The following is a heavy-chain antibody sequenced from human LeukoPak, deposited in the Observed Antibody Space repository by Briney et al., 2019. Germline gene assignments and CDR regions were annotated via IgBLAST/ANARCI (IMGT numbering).Heavy chain of an antibody. V-gene: IGHV3-72*01. D-gene: IGHD3-3*01. CDR1: GFTFSDHY. J-gene: IGHJ4*02. Sequence: GGSLRLSCAASGFTFSDHYMDRVRQAPGKGLEWVGRTRNKANSYTTEYAASVKGRFTISRDDSKNSLYLQMNSLKTEDTAVYYCATSPDYDFWSGYDYWGQGTLVTVSS. CDR2: TRNKANSYTT. CDR3: ATSPDYDFWSGYDY.